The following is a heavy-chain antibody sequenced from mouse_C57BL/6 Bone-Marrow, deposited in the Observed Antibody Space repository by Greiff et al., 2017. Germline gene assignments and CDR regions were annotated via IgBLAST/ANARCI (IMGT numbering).Heavy chain of an antibody. V-gene: IGHV1-78*01. Sequence: VQLQQSDAELVKPGASVKISCKASGYTFTDYTIHWMKQRPEQGLEWIGYIYPSDGSTKYNEKFKGKATLTADKSSSTAYMQLNSLTSEDSAVYACASCGCYGYAVDYWGQGTSVTVSA. J-gene: IGHJ4*01. D-gene: IGHD1-1*02. CDR1: GYTFTDYT. CDR3: ASCGCYGYAVDY. CDR2: IYPSDGST.